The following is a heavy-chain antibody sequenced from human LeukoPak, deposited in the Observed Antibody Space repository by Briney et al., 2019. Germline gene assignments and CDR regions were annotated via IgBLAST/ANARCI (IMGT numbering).Heavy chain of an antibody. D-gene: IGHD5-18*01. V-gene: IGHV3-48*03. CDR3: ARVHHNTAMVDIDY. CDR1: GFTFSSYE. J-gene: IGHJ4*02. Sequence: GGSLRLSCAASGFTFSSYEMNWVRQAPGKGLEWVSYISSSGSTIYYADSVKGRFTISRDNAKNSLYLQMNSLRVEDTAVYYCARVHHNTAMVDIDYWGQGTLVTVSS. CDR2: ISSSGSTI.